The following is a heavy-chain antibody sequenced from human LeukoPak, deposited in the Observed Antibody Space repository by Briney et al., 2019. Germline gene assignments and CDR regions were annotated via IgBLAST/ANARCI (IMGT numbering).Heavy chain of an antibody. Sequence: SETLSLTCTVSGGSISSYYWSWIRQPAGKGLEWIGRIYTSGSTNYNPSLKSRVTTSVDTSKNQFSLKLSSVTAADTAVYYCARDITNTVIAAAGTFDYWGQGTLVTVSS. J-gene: IGHJ4*02. CDR1: GGSISSYY. CDR3: ARDITNTVIAAAGTFDY. V-gene: IGHV4-4*07. D-gene: IGHD6-13*01. CDR2: IYTSGST.